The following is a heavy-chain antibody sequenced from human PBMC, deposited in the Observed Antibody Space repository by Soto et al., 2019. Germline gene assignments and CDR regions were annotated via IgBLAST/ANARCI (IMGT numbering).Heavy chain of an antibody. CDR2: ISSSSSYI. D-gene: IGHD3-22*01. CDR1: GFTFSSYS. J-gene: IGHJ4*02. Sequence: GGSLRLSCAASGFTFSSYSMNWVRQAPGKGLEWVSSISSSSSYIYYADSVKGRFTISRDNAKNSLYLQMNSLRAEDTAVYYCAREKDYYDSSGYLFDYWGQGTLVTVSS. V-gene: IGHV3-21*01. CDR3: AREKDYYDSSGYLFDY.